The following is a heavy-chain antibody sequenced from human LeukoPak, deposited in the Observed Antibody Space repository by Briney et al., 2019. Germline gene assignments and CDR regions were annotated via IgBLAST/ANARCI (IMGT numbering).Heavy chain of an antibody. V-gene: IGHV1-2*02. Sequence: ASVKVSCKASGYTFTDYYIHWVRQAPGQGLEWMGWISPNSGGSNFAQKFQGRVTMTRNTSISTAYMELSRLRSDDTAVYYCARTPRGYCSGGSYQDYWGQGTLVTVSS. CDR1: GYTFTDYY. J-gene: IGHJ4*02. CDR2: ISPNSGGS. D-gene: IGHD2-15*01. CDR3: ARTPRGYCSGGSYQDY.